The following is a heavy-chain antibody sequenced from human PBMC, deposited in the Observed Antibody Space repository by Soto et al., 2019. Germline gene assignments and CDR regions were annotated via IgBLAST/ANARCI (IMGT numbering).Heavy chain of an antibody. CDR3: ATGVVPAAINYYYYMDV. J-gene: IGHJ6*03. V-gene: IGHV1-24*01. D-gene: IGHD2-2*01. CDR2: FDPEDGET. CDR1: GYTLTELS. Sequence: ASVKVSCKVSGYTLTELSMHWVRQSPGKGLELMGGFDPEDGETIYAQKFQGRVTMTEDTSTDTAYMELSSLRSEDTAVYYCATGVVPAAINYYYYMDVWGKGTTVTVSS.